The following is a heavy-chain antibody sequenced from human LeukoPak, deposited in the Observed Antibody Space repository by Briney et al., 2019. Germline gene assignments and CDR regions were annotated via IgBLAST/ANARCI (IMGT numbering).Heavy chain of an antibody. Sequence: PGRSLRLSCAASGFTFSTYAMHWVRQAPGKGLEWVAVMSYDGSNTYYGDSVKGRFTISRDNSKNTLYLQMNSLRAEDTAVYYCARDFVPGSPDYFDFWGQGTLVTVSS. D-gene: IGHD3-10*01. J-gene: IGHJ4*02. V-gene: IGHV3-30*04. CDR1: GFTFSTYA. CDR3: ARDFVPGSPDYFDF. CDR2: MSYDGSNT.